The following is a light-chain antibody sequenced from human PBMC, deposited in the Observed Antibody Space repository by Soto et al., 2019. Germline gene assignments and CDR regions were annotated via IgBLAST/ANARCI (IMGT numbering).Light chain of an antibody. V-gene: IGKV1-5*03. CDR1: HSLIKW. Sequence: DIQMTHSPTPLSASVGDRVTITCRASHSLIKWLAWYQQKPGKAPKLLIYEASTLQSGVPSRFSGSGSGTEFTLTISSLQPDDFATYYCQHYNSYSEAFGQGTKVDI. CDR3: QHYNSYSEA. J-gene: IGKJ1*01. CDR2: EAS.